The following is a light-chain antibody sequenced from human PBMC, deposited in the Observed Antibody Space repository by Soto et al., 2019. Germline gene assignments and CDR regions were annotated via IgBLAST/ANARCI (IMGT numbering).Light chain of an antibody. J-gene: IGKJ1*01. Sequence: DIQMTQSPSTLSASVGDRVTITCRASQSISSWLAWYQQQPGKAPKLLIFKASTLESGVPSRFSGSGSGTEFTLTISSLQPDDFATYFCQHYNSYPWTFGQGTKVEIK. CDR3: QHYNSYPWT. V-gene: IGKV1-5*03. CDR2: KAS. CDR1: QSISSW.